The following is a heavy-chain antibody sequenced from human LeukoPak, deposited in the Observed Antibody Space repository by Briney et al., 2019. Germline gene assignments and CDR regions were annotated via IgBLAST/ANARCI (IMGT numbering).Heavy chain of an antibody. CDR2: MYITGDT. V-gene: IGHV4-59*13. D-gene: IGHD3-22*01. Sequence: SETLSLTCTVSGASINNYYWSWGRQPPPKGLEWMGYMYITGDTSYNPSLESRVSISMDASKNHFSLEITSVTAADTAVYCARGSRVYDRSGFHTWHDYWGQGTLVTVSS. J-gene: IGHJ4*02. CDR1: GASINNYY. CDR3: ARGSRVYDRSGFHTWHDY.